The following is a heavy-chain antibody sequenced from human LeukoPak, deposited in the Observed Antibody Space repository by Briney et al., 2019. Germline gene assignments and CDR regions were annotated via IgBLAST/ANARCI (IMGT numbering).Heavy chain of an antibody. CDR1: GFTFSSYA. J-gene: IGHJ4*02. D-gene: IGHD3-22*01. CDR2: ISYDGSNK. V-gene: IGHV3-30*01. Sequence: GRSLRLSCAASGFTFSSYAMHWVRQAPGKGLEWVAVISYDGSNKYYADSVKGRFTISRDNSKSTLYLQMNSLRAEDTAVYYCARDLDRQTYYYDSSGYFNYWGQGTLVTVSS. CDR3: ARDLDRQTYYYDSSGYFNY.